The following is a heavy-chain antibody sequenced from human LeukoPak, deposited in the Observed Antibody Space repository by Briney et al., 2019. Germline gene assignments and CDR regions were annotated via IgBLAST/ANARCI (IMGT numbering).Heavy chain of an antibody. J-gene: IGHJ4*02. D-gene: IGHD6-13*01. CDR1: EFTVSSNY. V-gene: IGHV3-53*01. CDR3: ARDQRSSWFHD. CDR2: IYSGGST. Sequence: GGSLRLSCAASEFTVSSNYMSWVRQAPGKGLEWVSVIYSGGSTYYADSVKGRFTISRDNSKNTLYLQMNSLRAEDTAVYYCARDQRSSWFHDWGQGTLVTVSS.